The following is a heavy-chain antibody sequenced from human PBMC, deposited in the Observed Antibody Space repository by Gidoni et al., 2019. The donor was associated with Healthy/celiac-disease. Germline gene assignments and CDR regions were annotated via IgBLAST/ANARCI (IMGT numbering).Heavy chain of an antibody. V-gene: IGHV3-23*01. J-gene: IGHJ2*01. Sequence: EVQLLKSGGGLVQPGGSLRLSCAASGFTFSSYAMSWVRQAPGKGLEWVSAISGSGGSTYYADSVKGGFTISRDNSKNTLYRQMTSLRAEDTAVYYCAKGGGAAAGYWYFDLWGRGTLVTVSS. CDR3: AKGGGAAAGYWYFDL. D-gene: IGHD6-13*01. CDR1: GFTFSSYA. CDR2: ISGSGGST.